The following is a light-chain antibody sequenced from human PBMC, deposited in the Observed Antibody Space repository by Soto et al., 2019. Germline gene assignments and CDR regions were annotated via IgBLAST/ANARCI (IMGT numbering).Light chain of an antibody. Sequence: QSVLTQPPSVSGTPGQRVTISCTESSSNIGAGYDVHWYQHLPGTAPKLLIYANSNRPSGVPDRFSGSKSGTSASLAITGLQAEDEADYYCQSYDSSLSSWVFGGGTQLTVL. CDR1: SSNIGAGYD. V-gene: IGLV1-40*01. CDR3: QSYDSSLSSWV. CDR2: ANS. J-gene: IGLJ7*01.